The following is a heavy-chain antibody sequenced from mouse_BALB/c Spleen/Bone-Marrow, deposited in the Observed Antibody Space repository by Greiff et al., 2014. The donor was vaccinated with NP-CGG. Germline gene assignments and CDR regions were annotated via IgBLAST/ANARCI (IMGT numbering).Heavy chain of an antibody. CDR1: GFTFSSYG. V-gene: IGHV5-6-3*01. CDR2: TNSNGGRT. D-gene: IGHD1-2*01. J-gene: IGHJ4*01. CDR3: ARDSLLRSLYAMDY. Sequence: EVQLVESGGGLVQPGGSLKLSCAASGFTFSSYGMSWVRQTPDKRLELVATTNSNGGRTYYPDSVKGRFTISRDNAKNTLYLQMSSLKSEDTAMYYCARDSLLRSLYAMDYWGQGTSVTVSS.